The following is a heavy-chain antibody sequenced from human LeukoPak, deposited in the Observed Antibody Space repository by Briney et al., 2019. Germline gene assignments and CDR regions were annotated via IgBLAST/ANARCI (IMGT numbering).Heavy chain of an antibody. CDR1: GGSISSSSYY. CDR2: IYYSGST. Sequence: SETLSLTCTVSGGSISSSSYYWGWIRQPPGKGLEWIGYIYYSGSTYYNPSLKSRVTISVDTSKNQFSLKLSSVTAADTAVYYCARDPVPVSPHAFDIWGQGTMVTVSS. V-gene: IGHV4-30-4*08. J-gene: IGHJ3*02. CDR3: ARDPVPVSPHAFDI. D-gene: IGHD2-2*01.